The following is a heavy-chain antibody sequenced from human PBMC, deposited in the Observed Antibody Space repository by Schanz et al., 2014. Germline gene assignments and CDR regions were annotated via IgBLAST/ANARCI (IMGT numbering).Heavy chain of an antibody. J-gene: IGHJ5*02. CDR1: GFTFSSYA. V-gene: IGHV3-23*01. D-gene: IGHD3-9*01. CDR2: ISGGGGTT. Sequence: EVHLLESGGGLVPPGGSLRLSCAASGFTFSSYAMSWVRQAPGKGLEWVSAISGGGGTTYYADSVRGRFTISSDSSKNTLYLQMSSLRADDTAVYYCAKAADWPVTRFDPWGQGTLVTVSS. CDR3: AKAADWPVTRFDP.